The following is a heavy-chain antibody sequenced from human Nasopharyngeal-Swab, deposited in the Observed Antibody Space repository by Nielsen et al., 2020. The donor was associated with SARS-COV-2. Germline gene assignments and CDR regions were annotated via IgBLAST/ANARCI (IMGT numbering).Heavy chain of an antibody. D-gene: IGHD6-19*01. J-gene: IGHJ4*02. CDR3: ATSGYSSGWIF. Sequence: GGSLRLSCAAPGLIFSTYTMNGVRQAPGKALDWLPSIRSSTSYIYYADSVKGRFTISRDNAKNSLYLQMNSLRTEDTAVYYCATSGYSSGWIFWGQGTLVTVSS. CDR1: GLIFSTYT. CDR2: IRSSTSYI. V-gene: IGHV3-21*01.